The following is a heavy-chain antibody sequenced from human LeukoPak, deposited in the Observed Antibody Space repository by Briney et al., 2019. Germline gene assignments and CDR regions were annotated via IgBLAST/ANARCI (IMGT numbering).Heavy chain of an antibody. V-gene: IGHV1-46*01. D-gene: IGHD2-2*01. J-gene: IGHJ5*02. CDR2: INPSGGST. CDR1: GYTFTSYY. CDR3: ARDYGVSYCGSTSCYYGWFDP. Sequence: GASVKVSCKASGYTFTSYYMHWVRQAPGQGLEWTGIINPSGGSTSYAQKFQGRVTMTRDTSTSTVYMELSSLRSEDTAVYYCARDYGVSYCGSTSCYYGWFDPWGQGTLVTVSS.